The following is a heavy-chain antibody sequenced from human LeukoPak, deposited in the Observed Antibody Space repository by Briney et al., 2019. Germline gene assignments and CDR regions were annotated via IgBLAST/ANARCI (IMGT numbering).Heavy chain of an antibody. CDR3: ARLFFFSSGRRHTRWFDP. V-gene: IGHV4-59*08. CDR2: LGYTGST. CDR1: GGSVSSYS. D-gene: IGHD1-14*01. Sequence: SENRCVTGTDSGGSVSSYSWSWIRQHPGKGLERIADLGYTGSTKYNPSLKSRVTISLDRSKNQFSLKLRSVTAADTAVYYCARLFFFSSGRRHTRWFDPWGQGTLVTVSS. J-gene: IGHJ5*02.